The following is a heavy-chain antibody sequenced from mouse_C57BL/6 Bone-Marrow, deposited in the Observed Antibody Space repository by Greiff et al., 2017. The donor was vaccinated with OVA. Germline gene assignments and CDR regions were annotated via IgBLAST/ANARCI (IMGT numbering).Heavy chain of an antibody. Sequence: QVQLQQPGAELVMPGASVKLSCKASGYTFTSYWMHWVKQRPGQGLEWIGEIDPSDSYTNYNQKFKGKSTLTVDKSSSTAYMQLSSLTSEDSAVYYCARRWVLDYWGQGTTLTVSS. J-gene: IGHJ2*01. CDR3: ARRWVLDY. D-gene: IGHD4-1*01. V-gene: IGHV1-69*01. CDR2: IDPSDSYT. CDR1: GYTFTSYW.